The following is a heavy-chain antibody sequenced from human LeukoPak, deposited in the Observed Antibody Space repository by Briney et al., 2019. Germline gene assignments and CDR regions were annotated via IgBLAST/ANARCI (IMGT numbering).Heavy chain of an antibody. CDR1: GGSFSGYY. Sequence: SETLSLTCAVYGGSFSGYYWSWIRQPPGKGLVWIGEINHSGSTNYNPSLKSRVTISVDTSKNQFSLKLSSVTAADTAVYYCARRLTQYDCFDPWGQGILVTVSS. V-gene: IGHV4-34*01. CDR3: ARRLTQYDCFDP. CDR2: INHSGST. D-gene: IGHD2-2*01. J-gene: IGHJ5*02.